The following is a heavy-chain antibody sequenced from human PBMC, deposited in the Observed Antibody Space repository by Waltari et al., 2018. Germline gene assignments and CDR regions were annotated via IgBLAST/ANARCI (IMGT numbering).Heavy chain of an antibody. Sequence: QVQLVESGGGVVQPGRSLRLSCAASGFTFSSYGMHWVRQAPGKGLEWVAVIWYDGSNKYYADSVKGRFTISRDNSKNTLYLQMNSLRAEDTAMYYCAKDFYDSSEEVGYYFDYWGQGTLVTVSS. CDR2: IWYDGSNK. CDR3: AKDFYDSSEEVGYYFDY. J-gene: IGHJ4*02. CDR1: GFTFSSYG. V-gene: IGHV3-30*18. D-gene: IGHD3-22*01.